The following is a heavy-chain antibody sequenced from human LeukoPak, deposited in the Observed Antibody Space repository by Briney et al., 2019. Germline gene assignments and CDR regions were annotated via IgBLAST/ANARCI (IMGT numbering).Heavy chain of an antibody. CDR3: ARDGRVGATGWFDP. D-gene: IGHD1-26*01. CDR2: IIPIFGTA. Sequence: SVKVSCKASGYAFTSYAISWVRQAPGQGLEWMGGIIPIFGTANYAQKFQGRVTITADESTSTAYMELSSLRPEDTAVYYCARDGRVGATGWFDPWGQGTLVTVSS. J-gene: IGHJ5*02. V-gene: IGHV1-69*13. CDR1: GYAFTSYA.